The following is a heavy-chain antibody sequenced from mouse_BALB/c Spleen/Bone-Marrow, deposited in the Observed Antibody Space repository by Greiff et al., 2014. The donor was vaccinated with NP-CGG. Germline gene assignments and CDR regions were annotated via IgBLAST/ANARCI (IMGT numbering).Heavy chain of an antibody. D-gene: IGHD2-3*01. Sequence: EVQLVESGGDLVKPGGSLKLSCAASGFTFSSYGMPWVRRPPDKRLGGVATINSGGSYTYYSDSVKGRFTISRNNAKNTLYLQMSSLKSEDTAMYYRARRGLYDGSAWFAYWGQGTLVTVSA. V-gene: IGHV5-6*01. J-gene: IGHJ3*01. CDR1: GFTFSSYG. CDR3: ARRGLYDGSAWFAY. CDR2: INSGGSYT.